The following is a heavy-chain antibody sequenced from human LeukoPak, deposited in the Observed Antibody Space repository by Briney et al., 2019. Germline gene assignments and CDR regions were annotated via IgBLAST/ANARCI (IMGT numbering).Heavy chain of an antibody. J-gene: IGHJ4*02. D-gene: IGHD4-23*01. CDR2: IDRDGSRI. V-gene: IGHV3-74*01. CDR3: VRGNDYGGPHY. Sequence: GGSLRLSCAASGFTFSSFAINWVRQAPGKGLVWVSRIDRDGSRINYADSVKGRFTISRDNGKNTLFLQMNSLRAEDAAVYYCVRGNDYGGPHYWGQGTLVTVSS. CDR1: GFTFSSFA.